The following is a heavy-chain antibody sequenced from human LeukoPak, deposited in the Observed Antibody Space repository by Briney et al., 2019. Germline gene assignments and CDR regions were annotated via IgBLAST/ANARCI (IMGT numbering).Heavy chain of an antibody. CDR2: ISYDGTNK. V-gene: IGHV3-30*18. J-gene: IGHJ4*02. CDR1: GFTFSTYG. Sequence: GGSLRLSCVASGFTFSTYGLHWVRQAPGKGLEWVAAISYDGTNKFYGDSVKGRFTISREDSKNMLYLQMNSLRPEDTAVYYCAKQTGAFDYWGQGTLVTVSS. CDR3: AKQTGAFDY. D-gene: IGHD7-27*01.